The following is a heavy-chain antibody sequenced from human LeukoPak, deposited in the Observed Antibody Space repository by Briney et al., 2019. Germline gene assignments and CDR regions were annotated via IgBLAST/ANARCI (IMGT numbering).Heavy chain of an antibody. CDR2: INQDGSEK. Sequence: GGSLRLSCAASGFTFSNYWMTWVRQAPGKGLQWVANINQDGSEKYYVDSVKGRFTISRDNAKNSLYLQMNSLRVEGRAVYYCARVGKSEDQFEYWGQGTLVTVSS. CDR1: GFTFSNYW. J-gene: IGHJ4*02. CDR3: ARVGKSEDQFEY. D-gene: IGHD7-27*01. V-gene: IGHV3-7*03.